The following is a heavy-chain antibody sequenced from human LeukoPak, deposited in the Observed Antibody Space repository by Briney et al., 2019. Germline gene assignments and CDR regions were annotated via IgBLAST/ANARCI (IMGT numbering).Heavy chain of an antibody. CDR2: IYYSGST. Sequence: SETLSLTCTVSGGSISSYYWSWIRQPPGKGLEWIGYIYYSGSTNYNPSLKSRVTISVDTSKNQFSLKLSSVTAADTAVYYCARRGKKYSSSKPAWFDPWGQGTLVTVSP. D-gene: IGHD6-6*01. CDR1: GGSISSYY. V-gene: IGHV4-59*12. J-gene: IGHJ5*02. CDR3: ARRGKKYSSSKPAWFDP.